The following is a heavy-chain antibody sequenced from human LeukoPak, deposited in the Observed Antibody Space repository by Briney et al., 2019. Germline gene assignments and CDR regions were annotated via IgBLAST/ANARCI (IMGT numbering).Heavy chain of an antibody. CDR1: GGTFSTYA. CDR3: ASNTNYYEGSGHYVFDY. Sequence: SVKVSCKLSGGTFSTYAISWVRRAPGQGLKWMGGFNPILGTAKYAKKFQGRVTITADEFTSTAHMELSSLRSEHTAVYYCASNTNYYEGSGHYVFDYWGQGTLVTISS. D-gene: IGHD3-22*01. V-gene: IGHV1-69*01. J-gene: IGHJ4*02. CDR2: FNPILGTA.